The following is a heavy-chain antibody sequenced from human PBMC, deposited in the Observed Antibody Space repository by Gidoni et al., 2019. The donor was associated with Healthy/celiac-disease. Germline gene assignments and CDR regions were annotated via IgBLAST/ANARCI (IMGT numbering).Heavy chain of an antibody. CDR2: ISSNGGST. Sequence: EVQLVESGGGLVKPGGSLRLACSASGFTFSSYAMHWVRQAPGKGLEYVSAISSNGGSTYYADAVKGRFTISRDNSKNTLYLQMSSLRAEDTAVYYCVKGRSLGYCSSTSCSEFDYWGQGTLVTVSS. CDR1: GFTFSSYA. J-gene: IGHJ4*02. V-gene: IGHV3-64D*06. CDR3: VKGRSLGYCSSTSCSEFDY. D-gene: IGHD2-2*01.